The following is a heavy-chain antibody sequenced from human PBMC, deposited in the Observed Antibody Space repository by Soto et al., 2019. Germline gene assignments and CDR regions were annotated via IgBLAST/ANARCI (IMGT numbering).Heavy chain of an antibody. CDR2: ISAYNGNT. J-gene: IGHJ6*02. V-gene: IGHV1-18*01. CDR3: ARDLYDFWSGYSYYYYYGMDV. CDR1: GYTFTSYG. D-gene: IGHD3-3*01. Sequence: ASVKVSCKASGYTFTSYGISWVRQAPGQGLEWMGWISAYNGNTNYAQKLQGRVTMTTDTSTSTAYMELRSLRSDDTAVYYCARDLYDFWSGYSYYYYYGMDVWGQGTTVTVPS.